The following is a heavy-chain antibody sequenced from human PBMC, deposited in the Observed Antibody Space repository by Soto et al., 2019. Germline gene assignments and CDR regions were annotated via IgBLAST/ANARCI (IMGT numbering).Heavy chain of an antibody. V-gene: IGHV4-4*08. CDR1: GGSISSYY. CDR3: ARVDSNGGLDS. D-gene: IGHD3-22*01. J-gene: IGHJ5*01. Sequence: SETLSLTCTVSGGSISSYYWSWIRQPPGKGLEWIGYIYFRGTTNYNPSLKSRVTISVDTSKNHFSLNLSSVTAADTAVYYCARVDSNGGLDSWGQGILVTVSS. CDR2: IYFRGTT.